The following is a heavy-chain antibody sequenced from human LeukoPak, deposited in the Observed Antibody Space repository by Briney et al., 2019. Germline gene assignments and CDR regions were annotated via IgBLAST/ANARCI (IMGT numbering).Heavy chain of an antibody. CDR1: GFTFSSYA. V-gene: IGHV3-23*01. J-gene: IGHJ5*02. CDR2: ISGSGGST. D-gene: IGHD4-11*01. CDR3: AKDRGMTTVNWIDP. Sequence: GGSLRLSCAASGFTFSSYAMSWVRQAPGKGLEWISAISGSGGSTYYADSVKGRFTISRDNSKNTLYLQMNSLRAEDTAVYYCAKDRGMTTVNWIDPWGQGTLVTVSS.